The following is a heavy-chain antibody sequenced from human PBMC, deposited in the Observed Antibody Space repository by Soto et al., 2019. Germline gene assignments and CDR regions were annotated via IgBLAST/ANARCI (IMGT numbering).Heavy chain of an antibody. CDR3: AKDSYYDFWSGEYHAYDHAVAV. V-gene: IGHV3-23*01. D-gene: IGHD3-3*01. Sequence: GESQTVLYEVSGVPFSKYATTWIRQAPGKGREGVSGISRSGGRTFFADSVKGRFTISRDNSKNTVFLQMSSMRLDDTAVYFCAKDSYYDFWSGEYHAYDHAVAVWCQVTLVTVSS. J-gene: IGHJ1*01. CDR2: ISRSGGRT. CDR1: GVPFSKYA.